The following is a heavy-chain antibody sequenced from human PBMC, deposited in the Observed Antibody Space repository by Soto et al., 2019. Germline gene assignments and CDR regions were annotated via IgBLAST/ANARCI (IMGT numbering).Heavy chain of an antibody. Sequence: GGSLRLSCAASGFTFSDHSMDWVRQAPGKGLDWVGRTRDKANSYTTEYAASVKGRLTISRDDSKNSLYLQMNSLKIEDTAVYYCASLIDDYWGQGTLVTVSS. CDR1: GFTFSDHS. CDR2: TRDKANSYTT. J-gene: IGHJ4*02. V-gene: IGHV3-72*01. CDR3: ASLIDDY.